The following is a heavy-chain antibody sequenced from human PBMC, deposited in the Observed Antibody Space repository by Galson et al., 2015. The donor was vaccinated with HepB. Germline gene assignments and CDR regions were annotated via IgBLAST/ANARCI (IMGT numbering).Heavy chain of an antibody. J-gene: IGHJ4*02. CDR3: ARFVITGTTGDY. V-gene: IGHV3-21*01. CDR1: GFTFSSYS. CDR2: ISSSSSYI. D-gene: IGHD1-7*01. Sequence: SLRLSCAASGFTFSSYSMNWVRQAPGKGLEWVSSISSSSSYIYYADSVKGRFTISRDNAKNSLYLQMNSLRAEDTAVYYCARFVITGTTGDYWGQGTLVTVSS.